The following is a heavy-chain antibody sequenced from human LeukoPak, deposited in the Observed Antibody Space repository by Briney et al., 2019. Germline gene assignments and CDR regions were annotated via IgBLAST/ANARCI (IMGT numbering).Heavy chain of an antibody. CDR3: ARVDYYGSGSYYFDY. CDR2: INPNSGGT. D-gene: IGHD3-10*01. CDR1: GYTFTGYY. Sequence: ASVKVSCKASGYTFTGYYMHWVRQAPGQGLEWIGRINPNSGGTNSAQKFQGRVTMTSDTSINTAYMELSRLRSDDTAVYYCARVDYYGSGSYYFDYWGQGTLVTVSS. V-gene: IGHV1-2*06. J-gene: IGHJ4*02.